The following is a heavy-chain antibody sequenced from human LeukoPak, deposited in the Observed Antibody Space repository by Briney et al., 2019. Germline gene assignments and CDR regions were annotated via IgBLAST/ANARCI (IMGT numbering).Heavy chain of an antibody. J-gene: IGHJ4*02. CDR3: ARDMYYYDSSGYYYDKNFDY. V-gene: IGHV3-21*01. CDR2: ISSSSSYI. D-gene: IGHD3-22*01. Sequence: GGSLRLSCAASGFTFSSYSMNWVRQAPGKGLEWVSSISSSSSYIYYADSVKGRFTISRDNAKNSLYLQMNSLRAEDTAVYYCARDMYYYDSSGYYYDKNFDYWGQGTLVTVSS. CDR1: GFTFSSYS.